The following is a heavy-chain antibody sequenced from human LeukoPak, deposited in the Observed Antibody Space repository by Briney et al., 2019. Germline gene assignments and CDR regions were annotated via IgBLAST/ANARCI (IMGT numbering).Heavy chain of an antibody. V-gene: IGHV4-38-2*02. Sequence: SETLSLTCTVSGYSINSGYFWGWIRQPPGKGLEYIGTIFHSGTTYYNPSLKSRVTISLDTSTNDFSLKLSPVTAADTAVYYCARALRSGSNYFFYGMDVWGKGTTVTVSS. CDR3: ARALRSGSNYFFYGMDV. D-gene: IGHD3-10*01. CDR1: GYSINSGYF. J-gene: IGHJ6*04. CDR2: IFHSGTT.